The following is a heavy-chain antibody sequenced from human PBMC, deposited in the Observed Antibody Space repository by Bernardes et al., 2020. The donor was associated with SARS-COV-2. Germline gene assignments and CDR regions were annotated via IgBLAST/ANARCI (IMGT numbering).Heavy chain of an antibody. Sequence: SETLSLTCTFSGDSISGYYWSWSRQFPGQGLEWIGYIVYSGSTNQNPSLKRRVSMAIATSRNQFSLKLTSVTAADTAVYYCARDKGGGWELEKNAFDIWGQGTMVTVSS. J-gene: IGHJ3*02. V-gene: IGHV4-59*01. CDR3: ARDKGGGWELEKNAFDI. CDR2: IVYSGST. D-gene: IGHD1-1*01. CDR1: GDSISGYY.